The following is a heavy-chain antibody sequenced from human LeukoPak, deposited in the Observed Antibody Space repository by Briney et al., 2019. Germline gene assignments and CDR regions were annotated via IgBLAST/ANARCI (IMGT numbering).Heavy chain of an antibody. CDR2: FYSGGRT. CDR1: GFTVSSNY. CDR3: ARVVGNWFDP. J-gene: IGHJ5*02. D-gene: IGHD2-2*01. Sequence: GGSLRLSCAASGFTVSSNYMSWVSQAPGKGLEWVSVFYSGGRTLCADSVKGRFTISTDNSKNTLSLQMNSLRGEDTAVYYCARVVGNWFDPWGLGNLVTVSS. V-gene: IGHV3-53*01.